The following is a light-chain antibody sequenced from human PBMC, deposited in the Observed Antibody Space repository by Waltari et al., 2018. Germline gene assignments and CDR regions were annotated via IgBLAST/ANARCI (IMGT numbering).Light chain of an antibody. J-gene: IGKJ2*01. CDR1: QSVSNY. V-gene: IGKV3-11*01. CDR2: GTY. Sequence: EIVLTQSPATLSLSPGEGATLSCRASQSVSNYLAWYQQKPAQAPRLLIYGTYNRATGIPAMFSGSGSGTDFTLTISSLEPEDFAVYYCQQRASWPNTFGQGTKLEIK. CDR3: QQRASWPNT.